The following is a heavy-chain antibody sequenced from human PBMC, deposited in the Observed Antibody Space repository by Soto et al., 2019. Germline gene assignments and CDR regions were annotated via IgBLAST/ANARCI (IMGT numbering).Heavy chain of an antibody. J-gene: IGHJ6*02. CDR1: GFTFSSYG. Sequence: QVQLVESGGGVVQPGRSLRLSCAASGFTFSSYGMHWVRQAPGKGLEWVAVISYDGSNKYYADSVKGRFTISRDNSKNTLYLQMNSLRAGDTDVYYCAKGHDNDFWSGYYPYYYYCGMDVWGQGTTVTVSS. CDR2: ISYDGSNK. V-gene: IGHV3-30*18. CDR3: AKGHDNDFWSGYYPYYYYCGMDV. D-gene: IGHD3-3*01.